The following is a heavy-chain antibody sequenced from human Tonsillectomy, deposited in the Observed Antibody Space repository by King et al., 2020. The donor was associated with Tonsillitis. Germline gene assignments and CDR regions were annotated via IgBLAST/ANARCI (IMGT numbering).Heavy chain of an antibody. D-gene: IGHD6-13*01. CDR3: ARAGIAAAGGNWFDP. Sequence: QESGPGLVKPSETLSLTCTVSGGSISSSSYYWGWIRQPPGKGLEWIGSIYYSGSTYYNPSLKSRVTISVDTSKNQFSLKLSSVTAADTAVYYCARAGIAAAGGNWFDPWGKGTLVTVSS. J-gene: IGHJ5*02. CDR1: GGSISSSSYY. CDR2: IYYSGST. V-gene: IGHV4-39*07.